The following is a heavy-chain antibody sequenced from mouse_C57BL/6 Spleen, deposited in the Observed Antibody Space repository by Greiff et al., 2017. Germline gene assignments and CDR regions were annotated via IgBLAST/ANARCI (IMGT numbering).Heavy chain of an antibody. J-gene: IGHJ2*01. CDR1: GFTFSSYG. V-gene: IGHV5-6*02. CDR3: ARQTTVVAKYYFDY. CDR2: ISSGGSYT. D-gene: IGHD1-1*01. Sequence: DVMLVESGGDLVKPGGSLKLSCAASGFTFSSYGMSWVRQTPDKRLEWVATISSGGSYTYYPDSVKGRFTISRDNAKNTLYLQMSSLKSEDTAMYYCARQTTVVAKYYFDYWGQGTTLTVSS.